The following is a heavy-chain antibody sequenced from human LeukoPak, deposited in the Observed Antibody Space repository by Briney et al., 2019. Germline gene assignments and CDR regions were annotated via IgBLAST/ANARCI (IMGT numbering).Heavy chain of an antibody. CDR1: GCSFSTYS. CDR2: ISSSSSTI. CDR3: ARDPPVAVTYYYYYMDV. Sequence: PGGSLTLSCVASGCSFSTYSWNWVRQAPGKGLEWISYISSSSSTIYYADSVQGRFTISRDNAKNSLFLHMNSLRAEDTAVYYCARDPPVAVTYYYYYMDVWGKGTTVTVSS. D-gene: IGHD6-19*01. J-gene: IGHJ6*03. V-gene: IGHV3-48*01.